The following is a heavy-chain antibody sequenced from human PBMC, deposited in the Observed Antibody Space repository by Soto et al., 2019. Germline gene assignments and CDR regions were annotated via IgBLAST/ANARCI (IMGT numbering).Heavy chain of an antibody. CDR3: AIWPYSSSWYTPINFDY. CDR1: GFTFSSYG. V-gene: IGHV3-33*01. J-gene: IGHJ4*02. CDR2: IWYDGSNK. D-gene: IGHD6-13*01. Sequence: QVQLVESGGGVVQPGRSLRLSCAASGFTFSSYGMHWVRQAPGKGLEWVAVIWYDGSNKYYADSVKGRFTISRDNSKNTLDLQINSLRAEDTAVYYCAIWPYSSSWYTPINFDYWGQGTLVTVSS.